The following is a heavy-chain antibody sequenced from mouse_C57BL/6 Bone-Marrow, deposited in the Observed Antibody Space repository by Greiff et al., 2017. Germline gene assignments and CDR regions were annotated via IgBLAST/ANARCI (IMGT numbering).Heavy chain of an antibody. J-gene: IGHJ4*01. CDR2: MHTTGGSP. D-gene: IGHD2-4*01. V-gene: IGHV1-64*01. CDR3: ARSYDYDDYTMDY. CDR1: GYTFTNYW. Sequence: QVKLQQPGAELVKPGASVKLSCKASGYTFTNYWMHWVKQRPGQCLAWLGMMHTTGGSPEYTEKFKSEATLSVDKSSRTAYMELSSLTSEYSAVYYCARSYDYDDYTMDYWGQGTSVTVAS.